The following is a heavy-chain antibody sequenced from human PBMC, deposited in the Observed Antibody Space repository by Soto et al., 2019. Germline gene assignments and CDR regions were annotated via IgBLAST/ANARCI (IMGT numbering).Heavy chain of an antibody. CDR1: GGTFSTSA. Sequence: QVQLVQSGAEVRKPGSSVKVSCKASGGTFSTSAMNWVRQAPGQGLEWMGSIIPVFGTATYAQSFQGRLTFPADGSTTTGYMELSSLRSEDTAVYYCATQLNGDLDFWGQGTLLIVSS. CDR2: IIPVFGTA. CDR3: ATQLNGDLDF. V-gene: IGHV1-69*15. D-gene: IGHD7-27*01. J-gene: IGHJ4*02.